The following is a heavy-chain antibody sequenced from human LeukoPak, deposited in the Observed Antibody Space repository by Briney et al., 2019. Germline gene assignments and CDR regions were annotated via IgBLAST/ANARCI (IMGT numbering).Heavy chain of an antibody. CDR3: ARHERGAENLDY. D-gene: IGHD1-1*01. V-gene: IGHV4-34*01. J-gene: IGHJ4*02. Sequence: PSETLSLTCAVYGGSLSGYYWSWLRRSPGKGLEWIGEINQSGRTNYSPSLKSRVTISLDTSKTQFSLRLTSVTAADTAVYYCARHERGAENLDYWGQGTLVTVSS. CDR1: GGSLSGYY. CDR2: INQSGRT.